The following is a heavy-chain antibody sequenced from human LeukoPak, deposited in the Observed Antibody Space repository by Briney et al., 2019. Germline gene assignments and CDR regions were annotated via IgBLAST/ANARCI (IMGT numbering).Heavy chain of an antibody. V-gene: IGHV3-23*01. Sequence: GGTLRLSCAASGFTFSSYGMSWVRQAPGKGLEWVSAISGSGGSTYYADSVKGRFTISRDNSKNTLYLQMNSLKTEDTAVYYCTRLGSDYSNCGNFGYYYYYMDVWGKGTTVTVSS. D-gene: IGHD4-11*01. CDR1: GFTFSSYG. CDR2: ISGSGGST. J-gene: IGHJ6*03. CDR3: TRLGSDYSNCGNFGYYYYYMDV.